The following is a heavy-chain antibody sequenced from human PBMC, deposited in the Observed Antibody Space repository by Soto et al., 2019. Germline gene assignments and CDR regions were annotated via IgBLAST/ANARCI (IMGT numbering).Heavy chain of an antibody. D-gene: IGHD2-15*01. CDR3: ARLGTPYNSFDP. J-gene: IGHJ5*02. CDR1: GYSFTSNW. Sequence: GESLKISCEASGYSFTSNWVGWVRQMPGKGLEWMGVINPADSDIKYSPSFQGQVTTSADKSISTVYLQWSSLQASDTAMYYCARLGTPYNSFDPWGQGTLVTVSS. CDR2: INPADSDI. V-gene: IGHV5-51*01.